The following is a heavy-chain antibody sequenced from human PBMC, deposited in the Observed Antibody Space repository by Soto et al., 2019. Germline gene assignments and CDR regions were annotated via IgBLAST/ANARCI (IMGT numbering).Heavy chain of an antibody. CDR2: IYYSGST. V-gene: IGHV4-61*01. D-gene: IGHD4-4*01. Sequence: ETLSLTCTVSGGSVSSGSYYWSWIRQPPGKGLEWIGYIYYSGSTNYNPSLKSRVTISVDTSNYQFSLKLSSVTAADTAVYYCARDGDGRMTTNPYYYNGMDVWGPGTTVTVSS. J-gene: IGHJ6*02. CDR3: ARDGDGRMTTNPYYYNGMDV. CDR1: GGSVSSGSYY.